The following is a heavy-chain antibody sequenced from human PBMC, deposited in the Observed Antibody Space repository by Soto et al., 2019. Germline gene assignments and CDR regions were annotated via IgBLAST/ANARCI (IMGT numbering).Heavy chain of an antibody. CDR2: IIPIFGTA. CDR3: ASRSVYIAVDSTHNYYYGMDF. Sequence: QVPLVQSGAEVKKPGSSVKVSCKASGGTFSSYAISWVRQAPGQGLEWMGGIIPIFGTANYAQKFQGRVTITADESTITAYMEMSTLRSEDTAVYYCASRSVYIAVDSTHNYYYGMDFWGQGTTVTVSS. CDR1: GGTFSSYA. J-gene: IGHJ6*02. V-gene: IGHV1-69*01. D-gene: IGHD6-13*01.